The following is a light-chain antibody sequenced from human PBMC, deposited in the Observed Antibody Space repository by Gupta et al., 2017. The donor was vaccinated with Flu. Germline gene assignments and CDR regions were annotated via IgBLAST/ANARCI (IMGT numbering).Light chain of an antibody. V-gene: IGKV3-20*01. J-gene: IGKJ4*01. CDR2: AAS. CDR1: QSMSSSY. CDR3: QQYGSSPVT. Sequence: EIVLTQSPGTLSLSPGERATLSCRATQSMSSSYLGWYQQRPGQAPRLLIYAASTRAAGIPDRFSGAGSGTDFTLIIDKLEPEDSAIYYCQQYGSSPVTFGGRTKVEIK.